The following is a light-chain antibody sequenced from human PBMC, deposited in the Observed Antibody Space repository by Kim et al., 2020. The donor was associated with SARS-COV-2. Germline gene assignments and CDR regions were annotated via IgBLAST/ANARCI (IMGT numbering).Light chain of an antibody. CDR2: SND. CDR1: TSNIGTNA. J-gene: IGLJ2*01. V-gene: IGLV1-44*01. Sequence: GQRVTISCSGSTSNIGTNAVNWYQQLPGTAPKLLIYSNDHRPSGVPDRFSGSKSGTSASLAISGLQSEDEAYYYCSAWDDSLNGVIFGGGTQLTVL. CDR3: SAWDDSLNGVI.